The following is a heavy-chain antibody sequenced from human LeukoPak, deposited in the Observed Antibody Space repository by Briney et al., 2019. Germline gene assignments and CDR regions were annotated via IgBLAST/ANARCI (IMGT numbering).Heavy chain of an antibody. CDR3: ARVKPGSSNWFDP. D-gene: IGHD1-26*01. CDR1: GGTFSSYA. CDR2: IIPIFGTA. V-gene: IGHV1-69*06. J-gene: IGHJ5*02. Sequence: SVKVSCKASGGTFSSYAISWVRQAPGQGLEWMGGIIPIFGTANYAQKFQGRVTITADKSTSTAYMELSSLRSEDTAVYYCARVKPGSSNWFDPWGQGTLVTVSS.